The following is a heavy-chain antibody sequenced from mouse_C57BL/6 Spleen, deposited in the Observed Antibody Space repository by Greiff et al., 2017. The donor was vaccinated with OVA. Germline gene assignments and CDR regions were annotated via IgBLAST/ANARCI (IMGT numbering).Heavy chain of an antibody. CDR3: ARKSSGYYYAMDY. V-gene: IGHV1-18*01. CDR2: INPNNGGT. Sequence: VQLQQSGPELVKPGASVKIPCKASGYTFTDYNMDWVKQSHGKSLEWIGDINPNNGGTIYNQKFKGKATSTVDKSSSTAYMELRSLTSEDTAVYYCARKSSGYYYAMDYWGQGTSVTVSS. J-gene: IGHJ4*01. D-gene: IGHD3-2*02. CDR1: GYTFTDYN.